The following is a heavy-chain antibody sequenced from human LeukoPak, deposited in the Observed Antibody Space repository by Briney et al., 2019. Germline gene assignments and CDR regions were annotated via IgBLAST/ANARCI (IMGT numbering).Heavy chain of an antibody. J-gene: IGHJ4*02. V-gene: IGHV1-46*01. CDR2: INPSGGST. CDR1: GYTFTSYY. CDR3: ARPYCGGNCFHFDY. D-gene: IGHD2-21*02. Sequence: ASVKVSCKASGYTFTSYYMHWVRQAPGQGLEWTGIINPSGGSTTYAQKFQGRVTMTRDTSTSTVYMELSSLRSDDTAVYYCARPYCGGNCFHFDYWGQGTLVTVSS.